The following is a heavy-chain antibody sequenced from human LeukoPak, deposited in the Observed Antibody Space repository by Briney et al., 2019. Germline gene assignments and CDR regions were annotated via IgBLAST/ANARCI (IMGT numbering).Heavy chain of an antibody. CDR3: AVLSTSVDY. CDR2: LYSSGTT. Sequence: SETLSLTCTVSGASISSGRNYWGWIRQSPGKGLEWIASLYSSGTTHYNPSLQSRVSVSVDTSKNQFSLKLSSVTAADTAVYYCAVLSTSVDYWGQGTLVTVSS. V-gene: IGHV4-39*01. CDR1: GASISSGRNY. D-gene: IGHD5/OR15-5a*01. J-gene: IGHJ4*02.